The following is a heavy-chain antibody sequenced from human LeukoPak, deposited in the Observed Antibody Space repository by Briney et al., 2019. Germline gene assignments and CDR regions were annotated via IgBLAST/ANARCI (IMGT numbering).Heavy chain of an antibody. V-gene: IGHV4-59*08. CDR3: ARTRDSSGYYYVFDY. Sequence: SETLSLTCTVSGGSISSYYWSWIRQPPGKGLEWIGNIYYSGSTNYNPSLKSRVTISVDTSKNQFSLKLSSVTAADTAVYYCARTRDSSGYYYVFDYWGQGTLVTVSS. D-gene: IGHD3-22*01. CDR2: IYYSGST. J-gene: IGHJ4*02. CDR1: GGSISSYY.